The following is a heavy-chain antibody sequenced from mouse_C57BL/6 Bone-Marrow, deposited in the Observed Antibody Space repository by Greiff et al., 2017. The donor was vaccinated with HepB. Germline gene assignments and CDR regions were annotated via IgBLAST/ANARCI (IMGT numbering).Heavy chain of an antibody. CDR2: IRNKANNHAT. V-gene: IGHV6-6*01. D-gene: IGHD2-3*01. J-gene: IGHJ4*01. CDR1: GFTFSDAW. CDR3: TRGSGLYDAMDY. Sequence: EVKVEESGGGLVQPGGSMKLSCAASGFTFSDAWMDWVRQSPEKGLEWVAEIRNKANNHATYYAESVKGRFTISRDDSKSSVYLQMNSLRAEDTVIYYCTRGSGLYDAMDYWGQGTSVTVSS.